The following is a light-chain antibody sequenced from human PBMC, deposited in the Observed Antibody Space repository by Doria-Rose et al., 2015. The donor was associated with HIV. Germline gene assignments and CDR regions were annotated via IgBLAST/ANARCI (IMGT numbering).Light chain of an antibody. CDR2: ATS. V-gene: IGKV1-39*01. CDR3: QQSYSIPYT. J-gene: IGKJ2*01. CDR1: QSISSY. Sequence: ASQSISSYLNWYQQKPGKAPKLLIYATSTLQSGVPSRFSGSGSGTDFTLTISSLQPEDFGTYYCQQSYSIPYTFGQGTKLEIK.